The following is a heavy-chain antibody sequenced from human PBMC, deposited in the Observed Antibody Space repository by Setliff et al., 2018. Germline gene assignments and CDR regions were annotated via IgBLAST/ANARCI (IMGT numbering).Heavy chain of an antibody. CDR1: GGPINSDRYY. J-gene: IGHJ4*02. CDR3: ASHPRVTIFGVVAFDY. D-gene: IGHD3-3*01. Sequence: SETLSLTCTVSGGPINSDRYYWGWIRQPPGKGLEWIGSMYSSGSTYYNPSLKSRVTISVDTSQNQFSPKLSSVTAADTAAYYCASHPRVTIFGVVAFDYWGQGILVTVS. CDR2: MYSSGST. V-gene: IGHV4-39*01.